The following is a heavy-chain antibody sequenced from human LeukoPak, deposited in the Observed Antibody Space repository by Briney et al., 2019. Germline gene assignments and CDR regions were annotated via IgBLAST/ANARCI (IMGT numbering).Heavy chain of an antibody. J-gene: IGHJ3*02. CDR1: GFTFSNAW. D-gene: IGHD2-21*02. Sequence: PGGSLRLSCAASGFTFSNAWMSWVRQAPGKGLEWVGRIKSKTDGGTTDYAAPVKGRFTISRDDSKNTLYLQMNSLKTEDTAVYHCTTLSCGSDCYSREGDVFDIWGQGTMVTVSS. CDR3: TTLSCGSDCYSREGDVFDI. V-gene: IGHV3-15*01. CDR2: IKSKTDGGTT.